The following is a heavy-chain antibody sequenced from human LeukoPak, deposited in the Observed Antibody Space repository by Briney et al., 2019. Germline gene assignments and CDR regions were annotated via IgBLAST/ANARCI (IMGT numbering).Heavy chain of an antibody. CDR2: IGGSGTKT. Sequence: PGGSLRLSCAASGFTFTKYAMSWVRQAAGKGLEWVSAIGGSGTKTFYAESVKGRFTISRDNAKNSLYLQMNSLRAEDTAVYYCARNSNRYMDVWGKGTTVTVSS. J-gene: IGHJ6*03. CDR3: ARNSNRYMDV. V-gene: IGHV3-23*01. CDR1: GFTFTKYA. D-gene: IGHD2/OR15-2a*01.